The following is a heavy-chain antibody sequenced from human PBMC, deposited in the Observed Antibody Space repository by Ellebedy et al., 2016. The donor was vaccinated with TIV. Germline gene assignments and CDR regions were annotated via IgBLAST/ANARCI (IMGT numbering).Heavy chain of an antibody. J-gene: IGHJ4*02. CDR2: ISGDGAGT. CDR1: GFRFSSYA. Sequence: GGSLRLXXAASGFRFSSYAMSWVRQPPGKGLEWVSAISGDGAGTYYADSVKGRFTISRDNSKNTLYLQMNSLRAEDTAVYYCAKAATFSSSWYRDWGQGTLVTVSS. CDR3: AKAATFSSSWYRD. V-gene: IGHV3-23*01. D-gene: IGHD6-13*01.